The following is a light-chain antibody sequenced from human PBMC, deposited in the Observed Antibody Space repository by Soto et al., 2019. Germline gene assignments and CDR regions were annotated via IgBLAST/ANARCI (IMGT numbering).Light chain of an antibody. Sequence: EIVLTQSPGTLSLSPGERATLSCRASQSFSSSYLAWYQQKPGQAPRLLIYGASSRATGIPARFSGSGSGTEFTLTISSLEPEDFAVYYCQQRSNWPTFGQGTRLENK. J-gene: IGKJ5*01. V-gene: IGKV3D-20*02. CDR2: GAS. CDR3: QQRSNWPT. CDR1: QSFSSSY.